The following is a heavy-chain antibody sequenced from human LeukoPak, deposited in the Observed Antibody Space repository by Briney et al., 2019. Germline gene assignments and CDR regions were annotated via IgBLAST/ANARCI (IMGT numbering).Heavy chain of an antibody. D-gene: IGHD3/OR15-3a*01. Sequence: PSETLSLTCVVSGGSFSGYYWSWIRQRPGKGLEWIGEINHSGTTNYNPSLKSRVTISVDTSKNQFSLKLTSVTAADTAVYYCARGGLANYFDYWGQGTLVPVSS. V-gene: IGHV4-34*01. J-gene: IGHJ4*02. CDR2: INHSGTT. CDR1: GGSFSGYY. CDR3: ARGGLANYFDY.